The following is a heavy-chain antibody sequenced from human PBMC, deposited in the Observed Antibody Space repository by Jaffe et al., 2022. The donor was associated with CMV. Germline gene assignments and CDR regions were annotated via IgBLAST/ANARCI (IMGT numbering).Heavy chain of an antibody. V-gene: IGHV5-51*01. CDR1: GYSFTSYW. Sequence: EVQLVQSGAEVKKPGESLKISCKGSGYSFTSYWIGWVRQMPGKGLEWMGIIYPGDSDTRYSPSFQGQVTISADKSISTAYLQWSSLKASDTAMYYCARRRQQYSSSSSLSYYYYYYMDVWGKGTTVTVSS. CDR2: IYPGDSDT. CDR3: ARRRQQYSSSSSLSYYYYYYMDV. J-gene: IGHJ6*03. D-gene: IGHD6-6*01.